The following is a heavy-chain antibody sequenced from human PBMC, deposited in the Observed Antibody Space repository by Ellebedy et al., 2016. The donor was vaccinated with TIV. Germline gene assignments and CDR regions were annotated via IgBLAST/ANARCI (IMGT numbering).Heavy chain of an antibody. Sequence: LGGSLRLSCAASGFSVSTNYMSWVRQAPGKGLEWVSIIYSGGSAYYADSVKGRFAISRDNSRNTLYLQMNSLRAEDTAVYYCASRPDGDYHFLDYWGQGTLVTVSS. V-gene: IGHV3-66*01. CDR2: IYSGGSA. J-gene: IGHJ4*02. CDR1: GFSVSTNY. CDR3: ASRPDGDYHFLDY. D-gene: IGHD4-17*01.